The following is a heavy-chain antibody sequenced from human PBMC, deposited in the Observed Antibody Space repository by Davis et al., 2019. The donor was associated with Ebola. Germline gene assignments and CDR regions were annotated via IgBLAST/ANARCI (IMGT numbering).Heavy chain of an antibody. V-gene: IGHV3-23*01. CDR3: AKDKPSLIQLWPPDY. CDR1: GFTFSSSA. CDR2: IGGGGGSI. D-gene: IGHD5-18*01. J-gene: IGHJ4*02. Sequence: PGGSLRLSCAASGFTFSSSAMSWGRQAPGKGLEWVSSIGGGGGSIYYADSVKGRFTISRDNSKNTLYLQMNSLRAEDTAVYYCAKDKPSLIQLWPPDYWGQGTLVTVSS.